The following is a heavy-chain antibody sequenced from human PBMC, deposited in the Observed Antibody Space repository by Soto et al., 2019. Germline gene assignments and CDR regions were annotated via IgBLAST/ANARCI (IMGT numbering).Heavy chain of an antibody. CDR1: GGNFSGYY. D-gene: IGHD2-8*02. CDR3: ARDKITGLFDY. CDR2: INHSGST. J-gene: IGHJ4*02. V-gene: IGHV4-34*01. Sequence: SETMPLTSAVDGGNFSGYYWTWIRQTPGTGLEWIGEINHSGSTNYNPSLKSRVTISVDTSKNQFSLKLTSVTAADTAVYYCARDKITGLFDYWGQGTLVTVS.